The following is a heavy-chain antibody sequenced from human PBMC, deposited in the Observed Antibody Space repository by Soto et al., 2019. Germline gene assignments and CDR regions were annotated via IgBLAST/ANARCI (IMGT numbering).Heavy chain of an antibody. V-gene: IGHV4-31*03. D-gene: IGHD4-4*01. Sequence: SETLSLTCTVSGGSISSGGYYLSWIRQHPAKGLEWIGYIFYSGSTYYSPSLKSRVTISVDTSKNQFSLKLSSVTAADTAIYYCARYDYTAYYFDYWGQGTRVTVSS. CDR2: IFYSGST. CDR1: GGSISSGGYY. J-gene: IGHJ4*02. CDR3: ARYDYTAYYFDY.